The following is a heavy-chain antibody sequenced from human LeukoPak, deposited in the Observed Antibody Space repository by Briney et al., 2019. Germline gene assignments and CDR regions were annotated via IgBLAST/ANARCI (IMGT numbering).Heavy chain of an antibody. J-gene: IGHJ6*03. CDR2: INSDGSST. D-gene: IGHD4-17*01. CDR1: GFTFSSYW. CDR3: ARGYGDYDYYYYMDV. V-gene: IGHV3-74*01. Sequence: GGSLRLSCAASGFTFSSYWMHWVRQAPGKGLVWVSRINSDGSSTSYADSVKGRFTISRDNAKNTLYLQMNSLRAEDTAVYYCARGYGDYDYYYYMDVWGKGTTVTVSS.